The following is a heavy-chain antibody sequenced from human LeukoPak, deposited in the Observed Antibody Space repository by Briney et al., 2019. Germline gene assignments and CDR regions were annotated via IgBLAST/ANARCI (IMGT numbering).Heavy chain of an antibody. CDR1: GFMFSSFA. J-gene: IGHJ3*01. D-gene: IGHD1-26*01. V-gene: IGHV3-23*01. Sequence: GGSLRLSCATSGFMFSSFAMSWVRQAPGKGLEWVSGISPTGATTYDAKSVRGRFTISRANSNNKLYLEMNSLRVDDTAIYYCAKGLGRARSGVPSGFDVWGQGTMVTVSS. CDR2: ISPTGATT. CDR3: AKGLGRARSGVPSGFDV.